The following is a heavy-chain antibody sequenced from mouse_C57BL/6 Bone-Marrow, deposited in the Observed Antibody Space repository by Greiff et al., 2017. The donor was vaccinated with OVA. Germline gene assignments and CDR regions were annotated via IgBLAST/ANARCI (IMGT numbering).Heavy chain of an antibody. V-gene: IGHV5-12*01. CDR3: ARHRDMDY. CDR2: ISNGGGST. CDR1: GFTFSDYY. Sequence: VQLKESGGGLVQPGGSLKLSCAASGFTFSDYYMYWVRQTPETRLEWVAYISNGGGSTYYPDTVKGRFTISRDNAENTLYLQMSRLKSEDTAMYYCARHRDMDYWGQGTSVTVSS. J-gene: IGHJ4*01.